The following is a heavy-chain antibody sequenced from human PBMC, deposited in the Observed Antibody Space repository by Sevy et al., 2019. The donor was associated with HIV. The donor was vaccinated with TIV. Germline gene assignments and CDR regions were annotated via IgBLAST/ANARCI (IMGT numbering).Heavy chain of an antibody. J-gene: IGHJ3*01. D-gene: IGHD2-15*01. Sequence: GGSLRLSCTASGFTFGDYAMSWFRQAPGKGLEWVGFIRSKTYGGTTEYAASMKGRFTISRDDSKSIAYLQMNSLKTEDPAVYYCSREGSDGTVVQPDAFDFWGQGTMVTVSS. CDR1: GFTFGDYA. CDR2: IRSKTYGGTT. V-gene: IGHV3-49*03. CDR3: SREGSDGTVVQPDAFDF.